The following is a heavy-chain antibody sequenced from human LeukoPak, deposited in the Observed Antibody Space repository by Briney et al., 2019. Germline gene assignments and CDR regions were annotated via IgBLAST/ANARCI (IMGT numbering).Heavy chain of an antibody. CDR2: IYYSGST. J-gene: IGHJ4*02. Sequence: SETLSLTCTVSGGSISSYYWSWIRQPPGKGLEWIGYIYYSGSTNYNPSLKSRVTISVDTSKNQFSLKLSSVTAADTAVYYCARGHDYGDYHYWGQGTLVTVSS. V-gene: IGHV4-59*01. D-gene: IGHD4-17*01. CDR1: GGSISSYY. CDR3: ARGHDYGDYHY.